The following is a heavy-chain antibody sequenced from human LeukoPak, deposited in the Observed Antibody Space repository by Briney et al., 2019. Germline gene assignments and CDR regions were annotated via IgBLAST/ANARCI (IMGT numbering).Heavy chain of an antibody. CDR2: INPSGGST. D-gene: IGHD3-3*01. CDR3: ARDGRRITIFGVVIGNVGTHRSGHWFDP. J-gene: IGHJ5*02. CDR1: GYTFTSYY. Sequence: ASVKVSCKASGYTFTSYYMHWVRQAPGQGLEWMGIINPSGGSTSYAQKFQGRVTMTRDTSTSTVCMELSSLRSEDTAVYYCARDGRRITIFGVVIGNVGTHRSGHWFDPWGQGTLVTVSS. V-gene: IGHV1-46*01.